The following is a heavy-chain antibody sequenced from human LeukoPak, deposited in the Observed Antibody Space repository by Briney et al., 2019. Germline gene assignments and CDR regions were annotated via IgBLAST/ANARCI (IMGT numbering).Heavy chain of an antibody. CDR3: ARGRMVRGVIRFDY. V-gene: IGHV1-8*01. CDR2: MNPNSGNT. CDR1: GYTFTSYD. J-gene: IGHJ4*02. D-gene: IGHD3-10*01. Sequence: ASVKVSCKASGYTFTSYDINWVRQATGQGLEWMGWMNPNSGNTGYAQKFQGRVTMTRNTSISTAYIELSSLRSEDTAVYYCARGRMVRGVIRFDYWGQGTLVTVSS.